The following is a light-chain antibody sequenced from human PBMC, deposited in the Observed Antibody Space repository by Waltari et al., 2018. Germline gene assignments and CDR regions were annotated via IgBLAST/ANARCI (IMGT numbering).Light chain of an antibody. CDR3: NSYAGSNNWV. CDR1: SSDVGGYEY. J-gene: IGLJ3*02. V-gene: IGLV2-8*01. Sequence: QSALTQPPSASGSPGQSVTISCTGTSSDVGGYEYVSWYQPHPGKAPKLMIYEVSKRPSGVPDRFSGSKSGNTASLTVSGLQAEDEADYYCNSYAGSNNWVFGGGTKLTVL. CDR2: EVS.